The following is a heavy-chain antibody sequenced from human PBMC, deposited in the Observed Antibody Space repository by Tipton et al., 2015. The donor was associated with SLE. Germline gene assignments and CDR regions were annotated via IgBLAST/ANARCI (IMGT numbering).Heavy chain of an antibody. V-gene: IGHV4-59*05. Sequence: TLSLTCAVSGGSISSYYWSWIRQPAGKGLEWIGSIYYSGSTYYNPSLKSRVTISVDTSKNQFSLKLSSVTAADTAVYYCARLRGAHSRGYFDYWGQGTLVTVSS. CDR1: GGSISSYY. J-gene: IGHJ4*02. CDR2: IYYSGST. D-gene: IGHD3-10*01. CDR3: ARLRGAHSRGYFDY.